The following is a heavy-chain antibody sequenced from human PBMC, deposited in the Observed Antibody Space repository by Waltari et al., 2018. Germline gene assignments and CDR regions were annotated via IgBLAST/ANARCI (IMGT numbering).Heavy chain of an antibody. V-gene: IGHV4-39*01. D-gene: IGHD3-22*01. Sequence: QLQLQESGPGLVKPSETLSLTCPVSGCSISSSNYYWGWLRLPPGKGLEWIGSVYYSGSTYYNPSLKSRVTLSVDTSKNQFSLKLSSVTAADTAVYYCARSYNYDSSDPFDPWGQGTLVTVSS. J-gene: IGHJ5*02. CDR1: GCSISSSNYY. CDR3: ARSYNYDSSDPFDP. CDR2: VYYSGST.